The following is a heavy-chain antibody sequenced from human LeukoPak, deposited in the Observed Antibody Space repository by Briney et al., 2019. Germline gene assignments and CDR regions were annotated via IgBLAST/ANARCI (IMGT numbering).Heavy chain of an antibody. D-gene: IGHD3-10*01. CDR3: ARTYGSGSYYNGLIDY. CDR2: ISAYNGNT. J-gene: IGHJ4*02. V-gene: IGHV1-18*01. CDR1: GYTFTSYG. Sequence: GASVKVSCKASGYTFTSYGISWVRQAPGQGLEWMGWISAYNGNTNYAQKLQGRVTMTTDTSTSTAYMELRSLRSDDTAVYYCARTYGSGSYYNGLIDYWGQGTLVTVSS.